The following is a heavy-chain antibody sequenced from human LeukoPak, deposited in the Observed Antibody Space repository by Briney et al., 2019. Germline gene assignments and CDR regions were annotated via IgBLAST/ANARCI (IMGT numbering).Heavy chain of an antibody. CDR2: ISAYNGNT. V-gene: IGHV1-18*01. Sequence: GASVKVSCKASGYTFTSYGISWVRQSPGQGLEWMGWISAYNGNTSYAQKFQGRVTMTRDTSTSTVYMELSSLRSEDTAVYYCARGGGADYYYYMDAWGKGTTVTVSS. CDR1: GYTFTSYG. D-gene: IGHD3-16*01. CDR3: ARGGGADYYYYMDA. J-gene: IGHJ6*03.